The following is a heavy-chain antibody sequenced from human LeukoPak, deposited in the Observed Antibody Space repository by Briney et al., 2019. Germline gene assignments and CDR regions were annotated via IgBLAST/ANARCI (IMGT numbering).Heavy chain of an antibody. CDR2: ISWNSGSM. V-gene: IGHV3-9*01. J-gene: IGHJ3*02. Sequence: PGGSLRLSCAASGFTFSSYWMHWVRQAPGKGLEWVSGISWNSGSMGYADSVKGRFTISRDNAKNSLYLQMNSLRAEDTALYYCAKDMQRRGAFDIWGQGTMVTVSS. CDR1: GFTFSSYW. CDR3: AKDMQRRGAFDI.